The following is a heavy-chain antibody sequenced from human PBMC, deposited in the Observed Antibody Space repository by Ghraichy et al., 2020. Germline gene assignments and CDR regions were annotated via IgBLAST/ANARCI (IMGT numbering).Heavy chain of an antibody. CDR2: INHSGST. J-gene: IGHJ6*03. V-gene: IGHV4-34*01. D-gene: IGHD2-2*02. CDR3: ARVRAIVVVPAAIKGYMDV. CDR1: GGSFSGYY. Sequence: SQTLSLTCAVYGGSFSGYYWSWIRQPPGKGLEWIGEINHSGSTNYNPSLKSRVTISVDTSKNQFSLKLSSVTAADTAVYYCARVRAIVVVPAAIKGYMDVWGKGTTVTVSS.